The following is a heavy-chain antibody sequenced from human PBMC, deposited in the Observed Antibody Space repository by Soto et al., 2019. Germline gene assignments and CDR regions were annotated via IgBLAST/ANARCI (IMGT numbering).Heavy chain of an antibody. CDR1: GFTFSSYG. Sequence: PGGSLRLSCAASGFTFSSYGMHWVRQAPGKGLEWVAVISYDGSNKYYADSVKGRFTISRDNSKNTLYLQMNSLRAEDTAVYYCAKSLTYSSSTDDWGQGTLVTVSS. J-gene: IGHJ4*02. D-gene: IGHD6-13*01. V-gene: IGHV3-30*18. CDR2: ISYDGSNK. CDR3: AKSLTYSSSTDD.